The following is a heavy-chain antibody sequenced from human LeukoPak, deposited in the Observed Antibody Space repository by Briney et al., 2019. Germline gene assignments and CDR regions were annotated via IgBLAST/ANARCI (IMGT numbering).Heavy chain of an antibody. Sequence: PGGSLRLSCAASGFTFSSSWMTWVRQAPGKGLEWVSAISGTGVTTFYADSVKGRFTISRDNSKNTLDLQMNSLRAEDTAIYYCAKDTRQLGNYYYYMDVWGKGTTVTVSS. J-gene: IGHJ6*03. D-gene: IGHD7-27*01. CDR3: AKDTRQLGNYYYYMDV. CDR2: ISGTGVTT. V-gene: IGHV3-23*01. CDR1: GFTFSSSW.